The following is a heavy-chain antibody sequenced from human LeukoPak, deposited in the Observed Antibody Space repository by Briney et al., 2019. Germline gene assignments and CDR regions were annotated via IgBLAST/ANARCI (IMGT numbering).Heavy chain of an antibody. J-gene: IGHJ4*02. CDR3: ARDPPSAYTSPWFYFDY. D-gene: IGHD6-6*01. CDR1: GLTFTNYG. Sequence: PGSSLTLFCAASGLTFTNYGMHWPPHAPGKGLEGVTVTWYDGSNKYYEDSVKGRFTISRDNSKNPLYLQMSSLRAEDTAVYYCARDPPSAYTSPWFYFDYWGQGTLVTVSS. V-gene: IGHV3-33*08. CDR2: TWYDGSNK.